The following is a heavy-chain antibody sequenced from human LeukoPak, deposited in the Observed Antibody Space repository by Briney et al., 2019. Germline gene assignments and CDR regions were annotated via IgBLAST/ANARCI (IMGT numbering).Heavy chain of an antibody. Sequence: ASVKVSCKTSGYTFTGQYLHWVRQAPGQGLEWMGWINPNSGGTKSAQKFQGRVTMTREKSITTAYMELSSLRSDDTAVYYCARGFRPGGSSVVVCDYWGQGTLVTVSS. CDR1: GYTFTGQY. D-gene: IGHD2-15*01. V-gene: IGHV1-2*02. J-gene: IGHJ4*02. CDR2: INPNSGGT. CDR3: ARGFRPGGSSVVVCDY.